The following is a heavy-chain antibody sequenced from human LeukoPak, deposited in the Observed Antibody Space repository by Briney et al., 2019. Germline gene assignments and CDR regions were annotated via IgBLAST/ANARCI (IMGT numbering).Heavy chain of an antibody. CDR1: GYTFTSYD. CDR2: MTPNSGNT. V-gene: IGHV1-8*01. CDR3: ARNPFKSGWFDP. Sequence: ASVKVSCKASGYTFTSYDINWVRQATGQGLGWMGWMTPNSGNTGYAQKFQGRITMTRDTSISTAYMELSSLRSEDTAVYYCARNPFKSGWFDPWGQGTLVTVSS. J-gene: IGHJ5*02.